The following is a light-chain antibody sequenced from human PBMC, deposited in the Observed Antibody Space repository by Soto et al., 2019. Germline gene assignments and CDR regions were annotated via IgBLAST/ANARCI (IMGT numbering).Light chain of an antibody. J-gene: IGLJ3*02. CDR3: SSYTSSITWV. CDR1: SSDVGGYNY. V-gene: IGLV2-14*01. Sequence: QSALTQPASVSGSPGQSITISCTGTSSDVGGYNYVSWYQQYPGKVPKLMIYEVTNRPSGVSDRFSGSKSGNTASLTISGLQAEDEADYYCSSYTSSITWVFGGGTKLTVL. CDR2: EVT.